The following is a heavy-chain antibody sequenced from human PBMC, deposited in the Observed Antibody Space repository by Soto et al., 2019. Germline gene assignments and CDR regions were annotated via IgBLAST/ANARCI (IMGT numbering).Heavy chain of an antibody. CDR1: GYTFTSYA. CDR3: ARDYYDSSGSVRGVFDY. V-gene: IGHV1-3*02. J-gene: IGHJ4*02. CDR2: SNAGNGNT. D-gene: IGHD3-22*01. Sequence: ASVKVSSKGSGYTFTSYAMHCARQAPGQRLEWMGWSNAGNGNTKYSQAFQGRVTITRDTSASTAYMELSSLRSEDMAVYYCARDYYDSSGSVRGVFDYWGQGTLVTVSS.